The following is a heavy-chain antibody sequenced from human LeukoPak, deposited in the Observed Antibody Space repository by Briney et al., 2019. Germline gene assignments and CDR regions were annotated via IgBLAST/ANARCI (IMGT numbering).Heavy chain of an antibody. CDR1: GFTFSNAW. CDR3: TTAFPPYSSSWYEVYYYGMDV. J-gene: IGHJ6*02. V-gene: IGHV3-15*01. CDR2: IKSKTDGGTT. Sequence: GGSLRLSCAASGFTFSNAWMSWARQAPGKGLEWVGRIKSKTDGGTTDYAAPVKGRFTISRDDSKNTLYLQMNSLKTEDTAVYYCTTAFPPYSSSWYEVYYYGMDVWGQGTTVTVSS. D-gene: IGHD6-13*01.